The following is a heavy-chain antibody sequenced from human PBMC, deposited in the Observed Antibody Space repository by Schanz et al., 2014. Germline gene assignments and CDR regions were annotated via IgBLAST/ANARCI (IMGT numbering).Heavy chain of an antibody. CDR1: GFTVNTNY. J-gene: IGHJ3*01. CDR2: LYIRST. V-gene: IGHV3-53*01. Sequence: EVQLVESGGGLIHPGGSLRLSCAVSGFTVNTNYMTWVRQAPGKGLECVSILYIRSTYYADSVKGRFTISRDNSKNMVFLQMNSLGVEDTAIYYCARDEGKDGYNLAFDVWGQGTLVTVSS. CDR3: ARDEGKDGYNLAFDV. D-gene: IGHD5-12*01.